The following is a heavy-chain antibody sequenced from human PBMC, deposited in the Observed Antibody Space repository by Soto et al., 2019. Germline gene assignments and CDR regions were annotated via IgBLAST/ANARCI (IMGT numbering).Heavy chain of an antibody. CDR2: IWYDGSNK. V-gene: IGHV3-33*01. CDR3: ARGYGDYSYFQH. D-gene: IGHD4-17*01. J-gene: IGHJ1*01. CDR1: GFTFSSYG. Sequence: PGGSLRLSCAASGFTFSSYGMHWVRQAPGKGLEWVAVIWYDGSNKYYADSVKGRFTISRDNSKNTLYLQMNSLRAEDTAVYYCARGYGDYSYFQHWGQGTLVTVSS.